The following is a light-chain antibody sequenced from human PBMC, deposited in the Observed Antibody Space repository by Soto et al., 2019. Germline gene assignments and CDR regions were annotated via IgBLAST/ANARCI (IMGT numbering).Light chain of an antibody. CDR2: GAS. Sequence: EIVLTQSPGTLSLSPGERATLSCRASQSVSSNYLAWYQQKSGQAPRLLTYGASNRAAGIPDRFSGSGSGTDFTLTISGLEPEDFAVYYCQQYGSSPYTFGQGTKLEIK. J-gene: IGKJ2*01. V-gene: IGKV3-20*01. CDR1: QSVSSNY. CDR3: QQYGSSPYT.